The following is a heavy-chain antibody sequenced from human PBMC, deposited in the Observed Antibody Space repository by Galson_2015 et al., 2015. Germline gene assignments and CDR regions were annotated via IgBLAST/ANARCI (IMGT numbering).Heavy chain of an antibody. CDR3: ARARLDGSLNYYYGMDV. CDR1: GYTFTSYD. V-gene: IGHV1-8*01. Sequence: SVKVSCKASGYTFTSYDINWVRQATGQGLEWMGWMSPNSGNTGYAQKFQGRVTMTRNTSITTAYLELSSLRSEDTAVYYCARARLDGSLNYYYGMDVWGQGTTVTVSS. J-gene: IGHJ6*02. CDR2: MSPNSGNT. D-gene: IGHD3-9*01.